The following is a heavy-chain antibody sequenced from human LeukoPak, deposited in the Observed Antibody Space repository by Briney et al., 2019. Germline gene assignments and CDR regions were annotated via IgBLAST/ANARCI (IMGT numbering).Heavy chain of an antibody. CDR1: SVSISSYY. CDR2: IYYSESL. Sequence: SETLSLTSTVSSVSISSYYWSWIRRPPGKGLKWIAYIYYSESLNYNHSLKSRVTISVDTSKNQFSLKLSSVTAADTAVYYCARGIQLWSEYYYMDVWGKGATVTVSS. V-gene: IGHV4-59*01. CDR3: ARGIQLWSEYYYMDV. J-gene: IGHJ6*03. D-gene: IGHD5-18*01.